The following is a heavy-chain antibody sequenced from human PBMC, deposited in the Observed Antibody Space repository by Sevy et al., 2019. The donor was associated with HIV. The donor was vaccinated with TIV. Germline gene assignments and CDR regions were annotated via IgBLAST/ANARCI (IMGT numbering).Heavy chain of an antibody. Sequence: SETLSLTCTVSGVSISTHSWSWIRQPPGKGLEYIGYIYYNGNANYNPSFQSRVTISGDTSMNQLSLKLTSVTAADTAVYYCARDMDNFYGMDIWGQGTTVTVSS. V-gene: IGHV4-59*11. D-gene: IGHD3-10*01. CDR2: IYYNGNA. J-gene: IGHJ6*02. CDR1: GVSISTHS. CDR3: ARDMDNFYGMDI.